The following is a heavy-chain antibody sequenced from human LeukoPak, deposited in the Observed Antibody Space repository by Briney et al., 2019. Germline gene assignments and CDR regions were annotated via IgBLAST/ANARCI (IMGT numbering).Heavy chain of an antibody. D-gene: IGHD5-24*01. CDR2: ISYDGSNK. CDR1: GFTFSSYA. Sequence: GGSLRLFCAASGFTFSSYAMYWVRQVPGKGLEWVTVISYDGSNKYYADSVKGRFTISRDNSKNTLYLQMNSLRAEDTAVYYCARDRQVEMATIYYWGQGTLITVSS. V-gene: IGHV3-30-3*01. CDR3: ARDRQVEMATIYY. J-gene: IGHJ4*02.